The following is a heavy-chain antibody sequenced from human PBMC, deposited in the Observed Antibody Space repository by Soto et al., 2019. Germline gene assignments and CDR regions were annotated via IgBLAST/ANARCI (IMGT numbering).Heavy chain of an antibody. CDR1: GGSVSSGNYY. D-gene: IGHD3-22*01. V-gene: IGHV4-61*01. Sequence: QVQLQESGPGLVKPSETLSLTCTVSGGSVSSGNYYWNWIRQTPGKGLEWIGYIYRSGSTQYNPSLKSRVTISVDRSKNQFSLKLSSVTAADTAAYYCARSYDSSGYYYYAMDVWGHGTTVTVSS. J-gene: IGHJ6*02. CDR2: IYRSGST. CDR3: ARSYDSSGYYYYAMDV.